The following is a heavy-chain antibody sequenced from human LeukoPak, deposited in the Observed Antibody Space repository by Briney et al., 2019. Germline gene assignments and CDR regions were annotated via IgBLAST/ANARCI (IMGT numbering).Heavy chain of an antibody. Sequence: GGSLGLSCAASGFTFSSYGMHWVRQAPGKGLEWVAFIRYDGSEKYYADSVKGRFTISRDNSKNTLYLQMNSLRAEDTAVYYCARRAGAYSHPYDYWGQGTLVTVSS. V-gene: IGHV3-30*02. CDR1: GFTFSSYG. CDR3: ARRAGAYSHPYDY. J-gene: IGHJ4*02. CDR2: IRYDGSEK. D-gene: IGHD4/OR15-4a*01.